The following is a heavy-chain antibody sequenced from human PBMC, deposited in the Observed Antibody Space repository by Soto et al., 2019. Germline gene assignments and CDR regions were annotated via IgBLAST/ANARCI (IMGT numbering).Heavy chain of an antibody. J-gene: IGHJ6*02. Sequence: EVQLLESGGGLVQPGGSLRLSCAASGFTFSSYAMSWVRQAPGKGLEWVSAISGSGGSTYYADSVKGRFTISRDNSKNTLYLQMKRLRAEDTSVYYCGKGEGYSGYEAMVYYYGMDVWGQGTTVTVS. D-gene: IGHD5-12*01. CDR3: GKGEGYSGYEAMVYYYGMDV. CDR2: ISGSGGST. V-gene: IGHV3-23*01. CDR1: GFTFSSYA.